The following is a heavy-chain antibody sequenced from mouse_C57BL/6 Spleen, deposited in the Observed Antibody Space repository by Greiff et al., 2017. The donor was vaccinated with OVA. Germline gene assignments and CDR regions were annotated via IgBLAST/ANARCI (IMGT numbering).Heavy chain of an antibody. J-gene: IGHJ4*01. CDR1: GFNIKNTY. CDR3: ARSHYYGSSPYYAMDY. Sequence: VQLQQSVAELVRPGASVKLSCTASGFNIKNTYMHWVKQRPEQGLEWIGRIDPANGNTKYAPKFQGKATITADTSSNTAYLQLSSLTSEDTAIYYCARSHYYGSSPYYAMDYWGQGTSVTVSS. V-gene: IGHV14-3*01. D-gene: IGHD1-1*01. CDR2: IDPANGNT.